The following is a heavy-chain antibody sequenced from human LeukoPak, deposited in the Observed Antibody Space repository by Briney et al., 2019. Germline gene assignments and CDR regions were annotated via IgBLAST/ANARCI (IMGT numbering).Heavy chain of an antibody. J-gene: IGHJ6*04. V-gene: IGHV3-48*03. Sequence: VGSLRLSCAASGFTFSSYAMNWVRQAPGKGLWWVSYISSSGSTIYYADSVKGRFTISRDNAKNSLYLQMNSLRAEDTAVYYCAELGITMIGGVWGKGTTVTISS. CDR3: AELGITMIGGV. D-gene: IGHD3-10*02. CDR2: ISSSGSTI. CDR1: GFTFSSYA.